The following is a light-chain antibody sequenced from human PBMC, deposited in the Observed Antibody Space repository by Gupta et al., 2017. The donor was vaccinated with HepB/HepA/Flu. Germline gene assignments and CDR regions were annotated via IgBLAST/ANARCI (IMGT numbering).Light chain of an antibody. CDR2: LSS. CDR3: MQSLQTQYT. V-gene: IGKV2-28*01. CDR1: QSLLHSNGYNF. Sequence: DIVMTQYPLSLPVTPGEPASISCRSSQSLLHSNGYNFLDWYLQKPGQSPQLLIYLSSYRASGVPDRFSGSGSGTDFTLKISRVETEDVGVYYCMQSLQTQYTFGQGTKLEIK. J-gene: IGKJ2*01.